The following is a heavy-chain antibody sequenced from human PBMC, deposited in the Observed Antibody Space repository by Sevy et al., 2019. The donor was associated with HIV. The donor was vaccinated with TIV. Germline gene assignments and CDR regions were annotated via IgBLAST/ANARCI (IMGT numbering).Heavy chain of an antibody. CDR2: IKKDGSEK. V-gene: IGHV3-7*03. Sequence: GGSLRLSCAASGFTFSTYWMSWVRQAPGKGLEWVANIKKDGSEKYYVDSVKGRFTISRHNAKNSLYLQMNSLGVEDTALYYCARDCSSTSCLWGLDVWGQGTSVTVSS. J-gene: IGHJ6*02. CDR1: GFTFSTYW. D-gene: IGHD2-2*01. CDR3: ARDCSSTSCLWGLDV.